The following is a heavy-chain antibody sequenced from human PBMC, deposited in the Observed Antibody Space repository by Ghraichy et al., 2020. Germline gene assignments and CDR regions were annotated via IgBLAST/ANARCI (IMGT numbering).Heavy chain of an antibody. CDR3: ARDGDYGDYEGYYYYGMDV. D-gene: IGHD4-17*01. CDR2: IYYSGST. CDR1: GGSVSSGSYY. Sequence: PETLSLTCTVSGGSVSSGSYYWSWIRQPPGKGLEWIGYIYYSGSTNYNPSLKSRVTISVDTSKNQFSLKLSSVTAADTAVYYCARDGDYGDYEGYYYYGMDVWGQGTTVTVSS. V-gene: IGHV4-61*01. J-gene: IGHJ6*02.